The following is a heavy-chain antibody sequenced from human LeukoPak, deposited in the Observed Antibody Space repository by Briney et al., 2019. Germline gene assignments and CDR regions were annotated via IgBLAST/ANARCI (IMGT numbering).Heavy chain of an antibody. CDR3: ARNYGDSAFDY. J-gene: IGHJ4*02. Sequence: GGSLRLSSAASGFTFSSYAMSWVRQAPGQGLEWVSGINWNGGSTGYADSVKGRFTISRDNAKNSLYLQMNSLRAEDTAVYYCARNYGDSAFDYWGQGTLVTVSS. CDR2: INWNGGST. D-gene: IGHD4-17*01. V-gene: IGHV3-20*03. CDR1: GFTFSSYA.